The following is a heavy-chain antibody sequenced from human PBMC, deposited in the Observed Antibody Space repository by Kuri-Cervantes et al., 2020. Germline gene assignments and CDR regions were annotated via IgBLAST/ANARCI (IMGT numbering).Heavy chain of an antibody. J-gene: IGHJ4*02. CDR3: ATLGYCSGGSCGDFDY. CDR1: GYSFTSYW. D-gene: IGHD2-15*01. Sequence: GGSLRLSCKGSGYSFTSYWIGWVRQMPGKGLEWMGIIYPGDSDTRYSPSFQGQVTISADKSISTAYLQWSSLKASDTAMYYCATLGYCSGGSCGDFDYWGQGTRGTVSS. V-gene: IGHV5-51*01. CDR2: IYPGDSDT.